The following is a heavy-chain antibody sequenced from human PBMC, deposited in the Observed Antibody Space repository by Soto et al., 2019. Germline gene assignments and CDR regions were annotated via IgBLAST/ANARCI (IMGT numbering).Heavy chain of an antibody. Sequence: ASVKVSCKASGYTFTSYGISWVRKAPGQGLEWMGWISAYNGNTNYAQKLQGRVTMTTDTSPSTAYMELRSLRSDDTAVYYCARERDGWYYDFWRGYPYGMDVGGQGTTVTVSS. CDR1: GYTFTSYG. CDR3: ARERDGWYYDFWRGYPYGMDV. V-gene: IGHV1-18*01. D-gene: IGHD3-3*01. CDR2: ISAYNGNT. J-gene: IGHJ6*02.